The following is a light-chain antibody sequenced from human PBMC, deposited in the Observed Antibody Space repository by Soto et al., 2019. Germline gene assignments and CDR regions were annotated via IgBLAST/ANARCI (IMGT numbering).Light chain of an antibody. CDR2: DAT. CDR3: LHRNDWPPT. Sequence: EIVLTQSPATLSLSPGERATLSCRASQSVSSSLAWYQQRPGQAPRLLIYDATNRATGIPARFSGSGSGTDFTLTISRLEPEDFAVYDCLHRNDWPPTCGLGTKLES. J-gene: IGKJ2*01. V-gene: IGKV3-11*01. CDR1: QSVSSS.